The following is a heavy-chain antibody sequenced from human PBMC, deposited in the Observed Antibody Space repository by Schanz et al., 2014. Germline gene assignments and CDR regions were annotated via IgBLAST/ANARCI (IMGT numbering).Heavy chain of an antibody. D-gene: IGHD6-13*01. Sequence: EVQLLESGGGLVQPGGSLRLSCAASGFTFTNYAMTWVRQAPGKGLEWVSGISGSGGSTYDADSVKGRFTISRDNSKNTVYMQMSSLRADDSAVYYCAKPFRSSWYPDAFDIWGQGTMVTVSS. J-gene: IGHJ3*02. CDR2: ISGSGGST. CDR3: AKPFRSSWYPDAFDI. CDR1: GFTFTNYA. V-gene: IGHV3-23*01.